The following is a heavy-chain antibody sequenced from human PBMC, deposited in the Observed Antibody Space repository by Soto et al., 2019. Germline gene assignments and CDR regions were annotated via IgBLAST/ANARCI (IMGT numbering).Heavy chain of an antibody. J-gene: IGHJ6*02. V-gene: IGHV1-2*04. Sequence: ASVKVSCKASGYTFSGYHIHWVRQAPGQGLEWLGRINPKSGGTSTAQKFQGWVTMTTDTSISTASMELTRLTSDDTAIYYCARGDSTDCSSGVCSFFYNHDMDVWGQGTTVTVSS. CDR2: INPKSGGT. CDR3: ARGDSTDCSSGVCSFFYNHDMDV. D-gene: IGHD2-8*01. CDR1: GYTFSGYH.